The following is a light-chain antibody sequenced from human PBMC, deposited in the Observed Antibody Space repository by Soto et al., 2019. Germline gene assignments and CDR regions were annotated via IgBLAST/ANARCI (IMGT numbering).Light chain of an antibody. CDR3: QQRSNWHQELT. CDR1: QSVSSY. Sequence: ESVLTQAPATLPWSPGERATISCRASQSVSSYLAWYQQKPGQAPRLLIYDASNRATGIPDRFSGSGSGTDFTLTISSLEPEDFAVYYCQQRSNWHQELTFGGGTKVEIK. CDR2: DAS. J-gene: IGKJ4*01. V-gene: IGKV3-11*01.